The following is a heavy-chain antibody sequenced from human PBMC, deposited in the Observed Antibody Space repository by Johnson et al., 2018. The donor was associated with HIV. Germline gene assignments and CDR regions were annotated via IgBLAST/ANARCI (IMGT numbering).Heavy chain of an antibody. Sequence: QVQLVESGGGLVQPGGSLRLSCAASGFTFSSYGMHWVRQAPGQGLEWVAVISYDGRNKYYADSVKGRITISRDNSKNTLYLQMNSLRVEDTALYYCARGIGDEYAFDVWGQGTMVTVSS. V-gene: IGHV3-30*03. D-gene: IGHD2-21*01. CDR3: ARGIGDEYAFDV. J-gene: IGHJ3*01. CDR2: ISYDGRNK. CDR1: GFTFSSYG.